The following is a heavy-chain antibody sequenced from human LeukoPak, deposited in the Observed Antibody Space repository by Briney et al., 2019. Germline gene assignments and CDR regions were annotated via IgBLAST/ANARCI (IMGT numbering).Heavy chain of an antibody. CDR1: GGSFSGYY. J-gene: IGHJ3*02. Sequence: SETLSLTCAVYGGSFSGYYWSWIRQPPGKGLEWIGEINHSGSTNYNPSLKSRVTISVDTSKNQFSLKLSSVTAADTAVYYCASFEYYDFWSGRDHDAFDIWGQGTMVTVSS. V-gene: IGHV4-34*01. CDR2: INHSGST. D-gene: IGHD3-3*01. CDR3: ASFEYYDFWSGRDHDAFDI.